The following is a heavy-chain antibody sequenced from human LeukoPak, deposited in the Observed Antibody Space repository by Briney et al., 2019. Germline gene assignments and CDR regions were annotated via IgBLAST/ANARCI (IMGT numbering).Heavy chain of an antibody. CDR2: IYYTGST. D-gene: IGHD3-16*01. Sequence: SETLSLTCTVSGGSIRSYYWSWIRQPPGKGLEWIGYIYYTGSTNHNPSLKSRVTISVDTSKNQFSLKLSSVTAADTAGYYCGKIKGGGGSFDIWGQGTMVTVSS. V-gene: IGHV4-59*01. CDR1: GGSIRSYY. J-gene: IGHJ3*02. CDR3: GKIKGGGGSFDI.